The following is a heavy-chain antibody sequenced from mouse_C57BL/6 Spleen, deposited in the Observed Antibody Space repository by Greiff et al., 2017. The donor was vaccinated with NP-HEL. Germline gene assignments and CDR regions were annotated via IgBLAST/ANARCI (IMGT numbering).Heavy chain of an antibody. Sequence: EVQLQQSGPELVKPGASVKIPCKASGYTFTDYNMDWVKQSHGKSLEWIGDINPNHGGTIYNQKFKGKATLTVDKSSSTAYMELRSLTSEDTAVYYCARAYIYDGYRGAMDYWGQGTSVTVSS. CDR2: INPNHGGT. J-gene: IGHJ4*01. CDR1: GYTFTDYN. V-gene: IGHV1-18*01. D-gene: IGHD2-3*01. CDR3: ARAYIYDGYRGAMDY.